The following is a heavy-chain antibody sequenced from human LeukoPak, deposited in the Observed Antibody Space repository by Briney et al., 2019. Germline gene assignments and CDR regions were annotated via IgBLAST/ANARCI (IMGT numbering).Heavy chain of an antibody. J-gene: IGHJ5*02. CDR3: ARVGMGIAAAGMGDDWFDP. Sequence: SVKVSCKASGGTFSSYAISWVRQAPGQGLEWMGGIIPIFGTANYAQKFQGRVTITADESTSTAYMELSSLRSEDTAVYYCARVGMGIAAAGMGDDWFDPWGQGTPVTVSS. CDR2: IIPIFGTA. CDR1: GGTFSSYA. V-gene: IGHV1-69*13. D-gene: IGHD6-13*01.